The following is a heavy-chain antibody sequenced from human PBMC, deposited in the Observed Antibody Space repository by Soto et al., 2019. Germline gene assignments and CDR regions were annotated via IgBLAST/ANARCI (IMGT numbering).Heavy chain of an antibody. CDR3: ARGPHYYDSSGYYYGAYYYYGMDV. CDR1: CGSIISGGYY. V-gene: IGHV4-31*03. J-gene: IGHJ6*02. Sequence: PSETLSLTCTFSCGSIISGGYYWSWIRQHPGKGLEWIGYIYYSGSPYYNPSLKSRVTISVDTSKNQFSLKLSSVTAADTAVYYCARGPHYYDSSGYYYGAYYYYGMDVWGQGTTVTVS. D-gene: IGHD3-22*01. CDR2: IYYSGSP.